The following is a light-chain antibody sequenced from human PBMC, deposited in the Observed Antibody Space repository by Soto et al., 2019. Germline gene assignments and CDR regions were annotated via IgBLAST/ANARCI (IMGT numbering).Light chain of an antibody. CDR2: DVS. J-gene: IGLJ1*01. Sequence: QSALTQPASVSGSPGQSITISCTGTSGDIANYNYVSWYQQHPGKAPKLMIYDVSDRPSGVSSRFSGSKSGDTASLTISGLQTEDGADYYCSSYTGSVTLSDVFGTGTKLTVL. CDR3: SSYTGSVTLSDV. V-gene: IGLV2-14*03. CDR1: SGDIANYNY.